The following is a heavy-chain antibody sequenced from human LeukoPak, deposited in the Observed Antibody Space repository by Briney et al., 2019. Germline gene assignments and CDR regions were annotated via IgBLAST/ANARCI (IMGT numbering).Heavy chain of an antibody. V-gene: IGHV3-33*05. CDR1: GFIFSHYG. CDR2: IQNDASTE. CDR3: ARELSQIVWGGLDY. J-gene: IGHJ4*02. D-gene: IGHD2-21*01. Sequence: GGSLRLSCAASGFIFSHYGMHWVRQAPGKGLERVAVIQNDASTENFADSVKGRSTISRDNSKNTVFLQMNSLRVEDTAVYYCARELSQIVWGGLDYGGQGTLVSVSS.